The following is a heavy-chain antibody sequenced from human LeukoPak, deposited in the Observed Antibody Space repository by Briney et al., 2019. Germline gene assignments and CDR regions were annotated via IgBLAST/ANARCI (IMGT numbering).Heavy chain of an antibody. CDR3: ATHYYGSGSYPFDY. CDR1: GFTFSDYY. Sequence: KSGVSLRLSCAASGFTFSDYYMSWIRQAPGKGLEGVSYISSSGSTIYYADSVKGRFTISRDNAKNSLYLQMNSLRAEDTAVYYCATHYYGSGSYPFDYWGQGTLVTVSS. D-gene: IGHD3-10*01. CDR2: ISSSGSTI. J-gene: IGHJ4*02. V-gene: IGHV3-11*01.